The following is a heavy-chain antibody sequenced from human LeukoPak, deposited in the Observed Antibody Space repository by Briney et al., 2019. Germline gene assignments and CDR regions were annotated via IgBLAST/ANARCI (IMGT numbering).Heavy chain of an antibody. J-gene: IGHJ6*02. CDR1: GGSISSSNYY. CDR3: ARGANFYYYGMDV. V-gene: IGHV4-39*01. D-gene: IGHD4/OR15-4a*01. Sequence: SETLSLTCAVSGGSISSSNYYWGWIRQPPGKGLEWIGNIYYSGNSYYNPSLKSRVTISVDTSKNQFSLKLSSVTAADTAVYYCARGANFYYYGMDVWGQGTTVTVSS. CDR2: IYYSGNS.